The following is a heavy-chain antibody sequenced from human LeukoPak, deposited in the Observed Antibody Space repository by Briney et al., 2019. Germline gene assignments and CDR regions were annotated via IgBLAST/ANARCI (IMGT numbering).Heavy chain of an antibody. J-gene: IGHJ4*02. D-gene: IGHD3-3*01. V-gene: IGHV1-2*02. CDR3: ARDRDDFWSGYPPWN. CDR1: GYTFTGYY. CDR2: INPNSGGT. Sequence: ASVKVSCKASGYTFTGYYMHWVRQAPGQGLEWMGWINPNSGGTNYAQKFQGRVTMTRDTSISTAYMELSRLRSDDTAVYYCARDRDDFWSGYPPWNWGQGTLVTVSS.